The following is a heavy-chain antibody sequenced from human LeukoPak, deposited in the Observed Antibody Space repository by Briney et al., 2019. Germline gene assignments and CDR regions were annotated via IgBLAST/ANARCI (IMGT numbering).Heavy chain of an antibody. CDR3: AKDSFYGSGKD. CDR1: GFTFSDYY. D-gene: IGHD3-10*01. J-gene: IGHJ4*02. CDR2: ISSSGSTI. Sequence: GESLRLSCAASGFTFSDYYMSWIRQAPGKGLEWVLYISSSGSTIYYADSVEGRFTISRDNAKNSLYLQMNSLRAEDTAVYYCAKDSFYGSGKDWGQGTLVTVSS. V-gene: IGHV3-11*01.